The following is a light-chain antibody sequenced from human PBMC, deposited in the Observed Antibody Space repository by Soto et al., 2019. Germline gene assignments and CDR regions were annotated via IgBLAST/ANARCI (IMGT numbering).Light chain of an antibody. J-gene: IGKJ1*01. CDR1: QSISTW. CDR2: DAS. CDR3: QHYNSYSEA. V-gene: IGKV1-5*01. Sequence: DIQMTQSPSTLSASVGDRVTITCRASQSISTWLAWYQQKSGRAPRLLISDASSLQTGVPSRFSGSGSGTEFTLTISSLQSDDFATYYCQHYNSYSEAFGQGTKVDI.